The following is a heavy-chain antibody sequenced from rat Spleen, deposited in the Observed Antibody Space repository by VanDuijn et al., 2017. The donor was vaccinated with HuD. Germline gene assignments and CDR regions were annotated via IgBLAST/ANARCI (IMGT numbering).Heavy chain of an antibody. V-gene: IGHV5-31*01. CDR3: TRDYYDGSYYYFDY. D-gene: IGHD1-12*02. CDR1: GFTFNNYW. CDR2: ITNTGGST. Sequence: EVQLVESGGGLVQPGRSLKLSCVASGFTFNNYWMTWIRQAPGKRLEWVASITNTGGSTYYPDSVKGRFTISRDNAKSTLYLQMTSLRSEDTATYYCTRDYYDGSYYYFDYWGQGVMVTVSS. J-gene: IGHJ2*01.